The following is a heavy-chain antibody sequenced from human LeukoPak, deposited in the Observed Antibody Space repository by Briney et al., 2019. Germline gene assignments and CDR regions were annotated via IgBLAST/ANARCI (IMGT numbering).Heavy chain of an antibody. Sequence: ASVKVSCKASGYTFTSYYMHWVRQAPGQGLEWMGIIYPSGGGTSYAQKLQGRVTMARDTSTSTVYIELSSLRSEDTAVYYCARAYVAYSMDVWGQGTLVSVSS. D-gene: IGHD4-11*01. CDR1: GYTFTSYY. V-gene: IGHV1-46*04. J-gene: IGHJ4*02. CDR3: ARAYVAYSMDV. CDR2: IYPSGGGT.